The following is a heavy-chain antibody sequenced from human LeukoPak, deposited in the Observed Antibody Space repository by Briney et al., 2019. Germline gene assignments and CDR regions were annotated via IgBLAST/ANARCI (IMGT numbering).Heavy chain of an antibody. J-gene: IGHJ4*02. CDR1: GGSLSRYY. Sequence: SETLSLTCTVSGGSLSRYYWSWIRRPPGKGLEWIGYIYYSGSTNYNPSLKSRVTISVDTSKKQFSLKLSSVTAADTAVYCCASGGVYFDYWGQGTLVTVSS. V-gene: IGHV4-59*01. D-gene: IGHD2-8*01. CDR2: IYYSGST. CDR3: ASGGVYFDY.